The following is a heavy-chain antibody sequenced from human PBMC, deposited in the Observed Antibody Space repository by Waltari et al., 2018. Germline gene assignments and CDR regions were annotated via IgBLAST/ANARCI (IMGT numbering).Heavy chain of an antibody. J-gene: IGHJ5*02. D-gene: IGHD6-19*01. V-gene: IGHV4-61*09. CDR1: GGSISSGSYY. Sequence: QVQLQESGPGLVKPSQTLSLTCTVSGGSISSGSYYWSWIRQPAGKGLEWIGYIYTSGSTNYNPSLKSRVTISVDTSKNQFSLKLSSVTAADTAVYYCARGAMGSGENWFDPWGQGTLVTVSS. CDR3: ARGAMGSGENWFDP. CDR2: IYTSGST.